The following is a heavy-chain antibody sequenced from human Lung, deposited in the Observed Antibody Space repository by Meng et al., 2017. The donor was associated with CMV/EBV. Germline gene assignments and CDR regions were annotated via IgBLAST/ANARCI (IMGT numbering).Heavy chain of an antibody. J-gene: IGHJ3*02. D-gene: IGHD3-22*01. CDR2: FNSEDGET. Sequence: SVKVSXKASGHSLTELSMHWVRQAPGKGPEWMGGFNSEDGETLYAQKLQGRVTMTEDTSADKAYLELSSLRSDDTAMYYCATGGAVITDAFDIWGQGTMVTVSS. CDR1: GHSLTELS. CDR3: ATGGAVITDAFDI. V-gene: IGHV1-24*01.